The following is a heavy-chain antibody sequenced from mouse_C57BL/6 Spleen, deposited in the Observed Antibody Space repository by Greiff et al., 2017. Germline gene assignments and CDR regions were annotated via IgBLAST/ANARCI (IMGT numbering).Heavy chain of an antibody. CDR2: IDPEDGET. D-gene: IGHD2-1*01. Sequence: EVQLQQSGAELVKPGASVKLSCTASGFNIKDYYMHWVKQRTEQGLEWIGRIDPEDGETKYAPKFPGKATITADTSSNTAYLQLSSLTSEDTAVYYCARGYGNYGGYYGVWGTGTTVTVSS. CDR1: GFNIKDYY. CDR3: ARGYGNYGGYYGV. J-gene: IGHJ1*03. V-gene: IGHV14-2*01.